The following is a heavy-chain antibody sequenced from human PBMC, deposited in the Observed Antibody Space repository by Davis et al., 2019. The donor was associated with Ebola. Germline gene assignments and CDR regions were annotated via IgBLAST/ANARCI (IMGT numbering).Heavy chain of an antibody. CDR3: ARRYCSSTTCSLVAFDI. V-gene: IGHV1-8*03. D-gene: IGHD2-2*01. J-gene: IGHJ3*02. CDR1: GYTFTSYD. CDR2: MNPNSGHT. Sequence: ASVKVSCKASGYTFTSYDITWVRQATGQGLEWMGWMNPNSGHTTYAQNFQGRVTITRNTSISTAYMELSSLRSEDTAVYYCARRYCSSTTCSLVAFDIWGQGTMVTVSS.